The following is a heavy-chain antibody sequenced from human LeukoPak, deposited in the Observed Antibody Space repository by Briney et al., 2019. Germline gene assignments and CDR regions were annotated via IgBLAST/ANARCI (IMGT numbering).Heavy chain of an antibody. CDR3: ARDRIIDSSGLWLVY. V-gene: IGHV3-53*01. D-gene: IGHD3-22*01. CDR1: GFTVSSNY. Sequence: PGGSLRLSCAAPGFTVSSNYMSWVRRAPGRGLEWVSVIYSGGSTYYADSVKGRFTISRDNSKNTLYLQMNSLRAEDTAVYYCARDRIIDSSGLWLVYWGQGTLVTVSS. CDR2: IYSGGST. J-gene: IGHJ4*02.